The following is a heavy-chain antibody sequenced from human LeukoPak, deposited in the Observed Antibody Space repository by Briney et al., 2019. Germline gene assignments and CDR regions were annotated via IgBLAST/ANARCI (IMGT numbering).Heavy chain of an antibody. V-gene: IGHV3-23*01. CDR3: ARDLDSYGDY. Sequence: GGSLRLSCAASGFRFSSYAMSWVRQAPGKGLEWVSAISGSGVSTYYADSVKGRFTVSRDNSKNTLYLQMNSLRAEDTAVYYCARDLDSYGDYWGQGTLVTVSS. CDR2: ISGSGVST. J-gene: IGHJ4*02. D-gene: IGHD5-18*01. CDR1: GFRFSSYA.